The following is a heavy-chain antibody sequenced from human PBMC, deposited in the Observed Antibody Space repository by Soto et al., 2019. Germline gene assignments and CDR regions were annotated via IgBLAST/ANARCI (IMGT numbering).Heavy chain of an antibody. V-gene: IGHV3-21*06. D-gene: IGHD3-10*01. J-gene: IGHJ4*02. CDR2: ISGVRDYI. Sequence: GALRLYCVDSGFTFSYYPLHWVRRAPGKGLEWVSSISGVRDYIRYADSVKGRFAISRDNAKTSLYLQMNSLTAEDTAVYYCAREGVHNYTEYYFDYWGQGTLVTGS. CDR3: AREGVHNYTEYYFDY. CDR1: GFTFSYYP.